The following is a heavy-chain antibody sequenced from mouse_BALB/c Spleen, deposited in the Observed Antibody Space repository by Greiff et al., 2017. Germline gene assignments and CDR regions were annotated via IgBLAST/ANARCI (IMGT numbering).Heavy chain of an antibody. J-gene: IGHJ3*01. CDR3: ARGSGYYSGSPWFAY. D-gene: IGHD1-1*01. Sequence: VQLKESGPSLVKPSQTLSLTCSVTGDSITSCYWNWIRKFPGNKLEYMGYISYSGSTYYNPSLKSRISITRDTSKNQYYLQLNSVTTEDTATYYCARGSGYYSGSPWFAYWGQGTLVTVSA. CDR1: GDSITSCY. V-gene: IGHV3-8*02. CDR2: ISYSGST.